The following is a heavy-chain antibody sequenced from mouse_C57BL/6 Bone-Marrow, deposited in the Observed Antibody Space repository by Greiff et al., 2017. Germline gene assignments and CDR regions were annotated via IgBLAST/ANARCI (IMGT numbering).Heavy chain of an antibody. V-gene: IGHV10-3*01. Sequence: EVKLVESGGGLVQPKGSLKLSCAASGFTFNTYAMHWVRQAPGKGLEWVARLRSKSSNYAPYYAASVTDRFTISRDDSQSMLYLQMNNLKTEDTSMYYCGRDEGYPYYYAMDYWGQGTSVTVSS. CDR3: GRDEGYPYYYAMDY. J-gene: IGHJ4*01. CDR2: LRSKSSNYAP. CDR1: GFTFNTYA. D-gene: IGHD2-3*01.